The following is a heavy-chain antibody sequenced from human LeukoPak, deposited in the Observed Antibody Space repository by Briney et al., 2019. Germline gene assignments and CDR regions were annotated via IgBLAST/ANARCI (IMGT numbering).Heavy chain of an antibody. D-gene: IGHD6-19*01. CDR3: AREPQSSGWYPYWYFDL. V-gene: IGHV4-34*01. Sequence: SETLSLTCAVYGGSFSGYYWSWIRQPPGKGLEWIGEINHSGSTNYNPSLKSRVTISVDTSKNQFSLKLSSVTAADTAVYYCAREPQSSGWYPYWYFDLWGRGTLVTVSS. CDR2: INHSGST. J-gene: IGHJ2*01. CDR1: GGSFSGYY.